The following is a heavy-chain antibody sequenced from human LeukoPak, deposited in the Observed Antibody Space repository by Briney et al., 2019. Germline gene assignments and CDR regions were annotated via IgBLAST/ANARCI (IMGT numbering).Heavy chain of an antibody. Sequence: GASVKVSCKASGGTFSSYAISWVRQAPGQGLECMGGIIPIFGTANYAQKFQGRATITADKSTSTAYMELSSLRSEDTAVYYCARVSVTRSLSIDYWGQGTLVTVSS. J-gene: IGHJ4*02. CDR2: IIPIFGTA. CDR3: ARVSVTRSLSIDY. V-gene: IGHV1-69*06. D-gene: IGHD2-2*01. CDR1: GGTFSSYA.